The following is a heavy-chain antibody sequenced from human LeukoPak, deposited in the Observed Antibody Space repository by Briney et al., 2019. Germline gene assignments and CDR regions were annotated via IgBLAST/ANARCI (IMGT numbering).Heavy chain of an antibody. V-gene: IGHV5-51*01. J-gene: IGHJ6*03. Sequence: GESLKISCKSSGYSFSSYWIGWVRQMPGKGLEWMGIIYPGDSDTRYSPSFQGQVTISADKSISTAYLQWSSLKASDTAMYYCARGSGYCSSTSCLMDYYYYMDVWGKGTTVTVSS. CDR2: IYPGDSDT. CDR1: GYSFSSYW. CDR3: ARGSGYCSSTSCLMDYYYYMDV. D-gene: IGHD2-2*01.